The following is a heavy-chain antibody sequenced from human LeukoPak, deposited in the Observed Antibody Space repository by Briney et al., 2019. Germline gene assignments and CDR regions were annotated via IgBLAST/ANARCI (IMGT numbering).Heavy chain of an antibody. D-gene: IGHD5-18*01. Sequence: GGSLGLSCAASGFTFSSYWMHWVRQAPGKGLVWVSRINSDGSSTSYADSVKGRFTISRDNAKNTLYLQMSSLRAEDTAVYYCARDGGNTAMVKRSFDYWGQGTLVTVSS. J-gene: IGHJ4*02. CDR2: INSDGSST. V-gene: IGHV3-74*01. CDR3: ARDGGNTAMVKRSFDY. CDR1: GFTFSSYW.